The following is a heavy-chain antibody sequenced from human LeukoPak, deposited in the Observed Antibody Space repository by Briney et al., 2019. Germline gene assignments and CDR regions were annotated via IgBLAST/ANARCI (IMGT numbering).Heavy chain of an antibody. D-gene: IGHD2/OR15-2a*01. CDR1: GGSITTSSYY. CDR2: IYYSGST. Sequence: SETLSLTCTVSGGSITTSSYYWGWIRQPPGKGLEWIGIIYYSGSTYYNPSLKGRVTISVDTSKNQFSLKLSSVTAADTAVYYCARAFRARYFGLWGRGTLVTVSS. CDR3: ARAFRARYFGL. J-gene: IGHJ2*01. V-gene: IGHV4-39*01.